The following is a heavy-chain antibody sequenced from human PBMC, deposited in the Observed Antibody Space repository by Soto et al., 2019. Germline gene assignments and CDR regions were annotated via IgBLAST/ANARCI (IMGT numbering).Heavy chain of an antibody. J-gene: IGHJ4*02. CDR3: AKGRRSGWYSLGLDY. V-gene: IGHV3-30*18. CDR2: ISYDGSNK. Sequence: VQLVESGGGVVQPGRSLRLSCAASGFTFSSYGMHWVRQAPGKGLEWVAVISYDGSNKYYADSVKGRFTISRDNSKNTLYLQMNSLRAEDTAVYYCAKGRRSGWYSLGLDYWGQGTLVTVSS. CDR1: GFTFSSYG. D-gene: IGHD6-19*01.